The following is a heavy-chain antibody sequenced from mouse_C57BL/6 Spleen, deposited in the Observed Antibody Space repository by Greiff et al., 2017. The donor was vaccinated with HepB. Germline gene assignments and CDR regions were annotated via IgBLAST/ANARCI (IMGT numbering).Heavy chain of an antibody. Sequence: EVQLQESGPGLVKPSQSLSLTCSVTGYSITRGYYWNWIRQVPGNKLEWMGDISYDGSNNYNPSLKNRISITRDTSKNQFFLKLNSVTTEDTATYYCAREARLRRHFDYWSQGTTLTVSS. CDR1: GYSITRGYY. CDR2: ISYDGSN. J-gene: IGHJ2*01. D-gene: IGHD2-4*01. V-gene: IGHV3-6*01. CDR3: AREARLRRHFDY.